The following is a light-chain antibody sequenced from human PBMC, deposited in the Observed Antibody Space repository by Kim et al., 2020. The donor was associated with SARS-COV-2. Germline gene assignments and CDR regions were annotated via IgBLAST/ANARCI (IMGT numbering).Light chain of an antibody. CDR2: YSS. Sequence: SPGQRATISSSASQTVDTYIAWYQPKPGQAPSLLIYYSSNRATGIPDRFCGSGSGTDFSLTISRLAPEDSVMYYCQQYGGSPPITFGQGTRLEIK. J-gene: IGKJ5*01. CDR1: QTVDTY. V-gene: IGKV3-20*01. CDR3: QQYGGSPPIT.